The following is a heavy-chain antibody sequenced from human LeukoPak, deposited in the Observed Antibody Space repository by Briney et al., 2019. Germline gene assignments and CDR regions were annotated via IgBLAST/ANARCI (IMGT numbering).Heavy chain of an antibody. V-gene: IGHV3-7*03. D-gene: IGHD3-16*01. CDR3: ARGGGLDV. J-gene: IGHJ6*02. CDR1: GFTLSSYA. Sequence: GGSLRLSCAASGFTLSSYAMSWVRQAPGKGLEWVAGINHNGNVDYYVDSVKGRFTISRDNAKNSLYLQMCNLRAEDTAVYFCARGGGLDVWGQGATVTVSS. CDR2: INHNGNVD.